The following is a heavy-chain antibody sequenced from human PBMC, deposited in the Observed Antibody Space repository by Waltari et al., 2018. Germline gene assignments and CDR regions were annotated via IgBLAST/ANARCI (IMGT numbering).Heavy chain of an antibody. CDR1: GFTFSSYG. J-gene: IGHJ6*02. CDR2: IWYDGSNK. CDR3: ARDHNWNSSGMDV. Sequence: QVQLVESGGGVVQPVRSLRLSCAASGFTFSSYGMHWVRQAPGKGLEWVEVIWYDGSNKYYADSVKGRFTIARDNSKNTLYLQMNSLRAEDTAVYYCARDHNWNSSGMDVWGQGTTVTVSS. V-gene: IGHV3-33*01. D-gene: IGHD1-7*01.